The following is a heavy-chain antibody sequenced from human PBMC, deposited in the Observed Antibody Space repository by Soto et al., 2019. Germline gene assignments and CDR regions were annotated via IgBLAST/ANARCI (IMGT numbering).Heavy chain of an antibody. CDR1: GFSLRTRGVG. J-gene: IGHJ3*02. V-gene: IGHV2-5*02. Sequence: QITLKESGPTLVKPTQTLTLTCTFSGFSLRTRGVGVGWIRQPPGKALEWLALIYWDDDKGYSPSLKSRLTITKTTSKTQVVLTVTNMDPVDTATYYCAHRRGHYYESTSDTFDIWGHGTQVTVSS. CDR2: IYWDDDK. CDR3: AHRRGHYYESTSDTFDI. D-gene: IGHD3-22*01.